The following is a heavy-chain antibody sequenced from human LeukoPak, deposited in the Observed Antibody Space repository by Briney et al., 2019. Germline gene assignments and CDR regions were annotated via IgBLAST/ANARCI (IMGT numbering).Heavy chain of an antibody. D-gene: IGHD6-13*01. CDR1: GYSFTSYW. V-gene: IGHV5-51*01. CDR3: ARRGVRAAAGTAFGY. Sequence: PGESLKISCKGSGYSFTSYWIGWVRQMPGKGLEWMGIIYPGDSDTRYSPSFQGQVTISADKSISTAYLQWSSLKASDTAMYYWARRGVRAAAGTAFGYWGQGTLVTVSS. CDR2: IYPGDSDT. J-gene: IGHJ4*02.